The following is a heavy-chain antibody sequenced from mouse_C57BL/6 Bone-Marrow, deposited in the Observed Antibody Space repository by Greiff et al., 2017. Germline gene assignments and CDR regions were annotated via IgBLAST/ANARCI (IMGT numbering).Heavy chain of an antibody. D-gene: IGHD2-1*01. V-gene: IGHV14-4*01. CDR3: TTRYYGNYDYFDY. CDR2: IDPENGDT. CDR1: GFNIKDDY. Sequence: EVQGVESGAELVRPGASVKLSCTASGFNIKDDYMHWVKQRPEQGLEWIGWIDPENGDTEYASKFQGKATITADTSSNTAYLQLSSLTSEDAAVYYCTTRYYGNYDYFDYWGQGTTLTVSS. J-gene: IGHJ2*01.